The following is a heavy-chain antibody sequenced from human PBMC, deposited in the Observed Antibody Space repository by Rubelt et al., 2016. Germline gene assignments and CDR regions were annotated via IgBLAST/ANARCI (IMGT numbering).Heavy chain of an antibody. D-gene: IGHD4-23*01. V-gene: IGHV4-61*02. Sequence: QLQESGPGLVKPSETLSLTCIISGGSISSSSHYWNWIRQPAGKGLEWVGRVSTSGSSNYNPSLKSRVTMSVDTSRSQFSLKLSSVTAADTATYYCASGGLVGTDSYYFDFWGQGTLVSVSS. CDR2: VSTSGSS. J-gene: IGHJ4*02. CDR1: GGSISSSSHY. CDR3: ASGGLVGTDSYYFDF.